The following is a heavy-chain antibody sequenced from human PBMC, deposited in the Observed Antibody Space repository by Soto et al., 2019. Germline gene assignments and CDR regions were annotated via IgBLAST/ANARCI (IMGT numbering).Heavy chain of an antibody. CDR3: AIGRYGDY. V-gene: IGHV1-18*01. D-gene: IGHD1-1*01. Sequence: QVHLVQSGAEVKKPGASVKVSCKASGYTFTSYGITWVRQAPGQGLEWMGWISAHNGNTDYAQKLQGRVIVTRDTSTCTAYMELRSLRSDDPAVYYFAIGRYGDYWRQGALVTVSS. CDR1: GYTFTSYG. CDR2: ISAHNGNT. J-gene: IGHJ4*02.